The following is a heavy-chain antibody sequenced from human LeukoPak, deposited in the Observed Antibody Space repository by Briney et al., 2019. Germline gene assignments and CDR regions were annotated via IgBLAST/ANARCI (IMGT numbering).Heavy chain of an antibody. CDR2: ISSSSSYI. V-gene: IGHV3-21*01. J-gene: IGHJ4*02. D-gene: IGHD2-15*01. CDR1: GFTFSSYS. CDR3: ARDRSLGGAAFDY. Sequence: GGSLRLSCAASGFTFSSYSMNWVRQAPGKGLEWVSSISSSSSYIYYADSVKGRFTISRDNAKNSLYLQMNSLRAEDTAVYYCARDRSLGGAAFDYLGQGTLVTVSS.